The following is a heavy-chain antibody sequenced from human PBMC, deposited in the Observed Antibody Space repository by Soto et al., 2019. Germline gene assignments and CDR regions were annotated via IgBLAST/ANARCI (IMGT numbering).Heavy chain of an antibody. D-gene: IGHD2-15*01. Sequence: SETLSLTCAVYGGSFSGYYWSCIRQPPGKGLEWIGEINHSGSTNYNPSLKSRVTISVDTSKNQFSLKLSSVTAADTAVYYCAREGSGGTWDAFDIWGQGTMVTVSS. J-gene: IGHJ3*02. CDR2: INHSGST. CDR1: GGSFSGYY. V-gene: IGHV4-34*01. CDR3: AREGSGGTWDAFDI.